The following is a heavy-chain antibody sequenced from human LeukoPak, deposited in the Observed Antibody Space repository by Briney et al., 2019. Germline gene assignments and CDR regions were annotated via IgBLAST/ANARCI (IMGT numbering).Heavy chain of an antibody. J-gene: IGHJ6*03. CDR1: GDSISTYY. V-gene: IGHV4-59*01. D-gene: IGHD6-13*01. CDR3: ARDIAAAGAYYYYYMDV. CDR2: IYYDGST. Sequence: SETLSLTCTVSGDSISTYYWSWIRQPPGKGLEWIGYIYYDGSTKKNPSLKSRVIMSVDTSKNQFSLKLSSVTAADTAVYYCARDIAAAGAYYYYYMDVWGKGTTVTVSS.